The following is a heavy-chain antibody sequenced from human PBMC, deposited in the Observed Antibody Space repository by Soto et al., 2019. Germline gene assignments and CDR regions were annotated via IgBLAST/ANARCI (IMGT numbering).Heavy chain of an antibody. D-gene: IGHD1-7*01. J-gene: IGHJ6*02. Sequence: SETLSLTCTVSGGSISSGGYYWSWIRQHPGKGLEWIGYIYYSGSTYYNPSLKSRVTISVDTSKNQFSLKLSSVTAADTAVYYCARDYITGTTPSYYYYGMDVWGQGTTVTVSS. CDR1: GGSISSGGYY. CDR3: ARDYITGTTPSYYYYGMDV. V-gene: IGHV4-31*03. CDR2: IYYSGST.